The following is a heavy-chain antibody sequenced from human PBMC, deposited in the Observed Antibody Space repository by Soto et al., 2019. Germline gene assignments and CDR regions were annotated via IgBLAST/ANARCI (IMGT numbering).Heavy chain of an antibody. V-gene: IGHV3-15*01. D-gene: IGHD3-16*02. CDR3: TSLYYGH. CDR2: IKSKTDGGTT. Sequence: VQLVESGGDLVKPGGSLRLSCAASEFTFTYAWMSWVRQAPGKGLEWVGRIKSKTDGGTTDYAAPVKGRFTISRDESQNTLYLQMNSLKTEDTAVYYCTSLYYGHWGQGTLVPVSS. CDR1: EFTFTYAW. J-gene: IGHJ4*02.